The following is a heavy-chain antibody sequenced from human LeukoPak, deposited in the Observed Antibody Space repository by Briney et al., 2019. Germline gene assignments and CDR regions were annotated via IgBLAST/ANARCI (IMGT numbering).Heavy chain of an antibody. J-gene: IGHJ4*02. CDR1: GRSFSGYS. Sequence: SETLSLTCAVYGRSFSGYSWSWIRRPPGKGLEWIGEINHSGSTNYNPSLKSRVTISVDTSKNQFSLKLSSVTAADTAVYYCARGPQASGYDGDDYWGQGTLVTVSS. CDR3: ARGPQASGYDGDDY. CDR2: INHSGST. D-gene: IGHD5-12*01. V-gene: IGHV4-34*01.